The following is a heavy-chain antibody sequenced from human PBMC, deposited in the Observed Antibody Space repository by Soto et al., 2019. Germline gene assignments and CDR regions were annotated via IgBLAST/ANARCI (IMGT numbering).Heavy chain of an antibody. CDR2: LNPKSGGT. J-gene: IGHJ4*02. CDR1: GYTSTAYY. D-gene: IGHD3-22*01. CDR3: ATVTYFYDSSDYPPYYYFDY. Sequence: ASVKVSCKASGYTSTAYYIQWVRQAPGQGLEWMGWLNPKSGGTKYAQEFQGRVTMTRDTSISTAYMELSRLTSGYTAVYYCATVTYFYDSSDYPPYYYFDYWGQGTPVTVSS. V-gene: IGHV1-2*02.